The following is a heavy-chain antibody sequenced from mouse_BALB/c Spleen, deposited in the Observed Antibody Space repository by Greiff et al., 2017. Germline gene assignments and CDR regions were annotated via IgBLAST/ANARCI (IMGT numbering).Heavy chain of an antibody. D-gene: IGHD2-3*01. CDR3: AKSSEGYYFYAMDY. V-gene: IGHV2-5-1*01. CDR1: GFSLTSYG. Sequence: QVQLQQSGPSLVQPSQSLSITCTVSGFSLTSYGVHWVRQSPGKGLEWLGVIWRGGSTDYNAAFMSRLSITKDNSKSQVFFKMNSLQADDTAIYYCAKSSEGYYFYAMDYWGQGTSVTVSS. CDR2: IWRGGST. J-gene: IGHJ4*01.